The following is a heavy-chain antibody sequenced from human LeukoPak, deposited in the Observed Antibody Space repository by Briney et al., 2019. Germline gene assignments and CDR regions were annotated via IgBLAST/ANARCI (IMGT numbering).Heavy chain of an antibody. Sequence: ASVKVSCKASGYTFTSYGISWVRQAPGQGLEWMGWISAYNGNTNYAQKLQGRVTMTTDTSQSTAYMELRSLRSDDTAVYYCARDWGGYSSSWYNYFDYWGQGTLVTVSS. CDR1: GYTFTSYG. V-gene: IGHV1-18*01. D-gene: IGHD6-13*01. CDR3: ARDWGGYSSSWYNYFDY. J-gene: IGHJ4*02. CDR2: ISAYNGNT.